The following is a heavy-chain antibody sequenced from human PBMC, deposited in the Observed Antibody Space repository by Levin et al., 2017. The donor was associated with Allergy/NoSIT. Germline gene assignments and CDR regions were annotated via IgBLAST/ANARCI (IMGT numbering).Heavy chain of an antibody. CDR1: GAFISNYY. J-gene: IGHJ6*02. D-gene: IGHD2-8*02. CDR2: ISYSGST. V-gene: IGHV4-59*01. Sequence: PSETLSLTCTISGAFISNYYWSWIRQPPGKGLEWIGFISYSGSTTYNPSLDSRTIISIDLSKNHFSLRLRAVTAADTAVYYCATVPVYGMDVWGQGTTVTVS. CDR3: ATVPVYGMDV.